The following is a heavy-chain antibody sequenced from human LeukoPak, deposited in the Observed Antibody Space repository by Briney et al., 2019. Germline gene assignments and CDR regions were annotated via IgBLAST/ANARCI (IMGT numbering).Heavy chain of an antibody. Sequence: ASVKVSCKVSGYTLTELSMHWVRQAPGKGLEWMGGFDPEDGETIYAQKFQGRVTMTEDTSTDTAYMELSSLRSEDTAVYYCAKIPTSSGWSHFDYWGQGTLVTVSS. D-gene: IGHD6-19*01. V-gene: IGHV1-24*01. CDR2: FDPEDGET. J-gene: IGHJ4*02. CDR1: GYTLTELS. CDR3: AKIPTSSGWSHFDY.